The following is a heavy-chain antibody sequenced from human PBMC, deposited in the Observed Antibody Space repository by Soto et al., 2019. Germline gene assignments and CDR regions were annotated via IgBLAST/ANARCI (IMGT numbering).Heavy chain of an antibody. V-gene: IGHV3-48*03. CDR2: ISSSVIGI. J-gene: IGHJ4*02. Sequence: GGSLRLSCAASGFTFSSYEMNWVRQTPGKGLEWVAYISSSVIGIYYADSVKGRFTISRDNAQKSLYLQMNSLRAEDTAVYYCARDGVSGSYVDYWGQGTLVTVSS. CDR1: GFTFSSYE. D-gene: IGHD3-10*01. CDR3: ARDGVSGSYVDY.